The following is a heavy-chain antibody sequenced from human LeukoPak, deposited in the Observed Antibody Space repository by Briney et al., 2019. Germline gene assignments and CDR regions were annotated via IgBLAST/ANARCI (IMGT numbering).Heavy chain of an antibody. Sequence: SESVSLTCAVYGGSFSGYYWSWIRQPPGKGLEWIGEINHSGSTNYNPSLKSRVTISVDTSKNQFSLKLSSVTAADTSVYYCARPAEPTYYYDSSGYPYWGQGTLVTVSS. CDR2: INHSGST. J-gene: IGHJ4*02. CDR1: GGSFSGYY. D-gene: IGHD3-22*01. V-gene: IGHV4-34*01. CDR3: ARPAEPTYYYDSSGYPY.